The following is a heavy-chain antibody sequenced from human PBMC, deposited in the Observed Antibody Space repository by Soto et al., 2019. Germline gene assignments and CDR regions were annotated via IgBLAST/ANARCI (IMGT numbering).Heavy chain of an antibody. CDR3: ARDRVLGSGDPNWFDP. Sequence: SGGSLRLSCAASGFTFDDYGMSWVRQAPGKGLEWVSGINWNGGSTGYADSVKGRFTISRDNAKNSLYLQMNSLRAEDTALYYCARDRVLGSGDPNWFDPWGQGTLVTVSS. CDR1: GFTFDDYG. V-gene: IGHV3-20*04. D-gene: IGHD3-10*01. CDR2: INWNGGST. J-gene: IGHJ5*02.